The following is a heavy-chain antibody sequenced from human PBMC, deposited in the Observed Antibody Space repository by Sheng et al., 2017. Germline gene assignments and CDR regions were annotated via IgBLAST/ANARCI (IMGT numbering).Heavy chain of an antibody. CDR3: ARDRLGDDYGEYGDDYQFYSYMDV. CDR2: ISGSDGDT. D-gene: IGHD4-17*01. J-gene: IGHJ6*03. Sequence: QVQLEQSGVEVKQPGASVKVSCKASGYTFTNFAISWVRQAPGQGLEWMGWISGSDGDTILAQKVQGRVTLTTDTSTSTAYMDLRSLRSDDTAVYYCARDRLGDDYGEYGDDYQFYSYMDVWGKGTTVTVSS. CDR1: GYTFTNFA. V-gene: IGHV1-18*01.